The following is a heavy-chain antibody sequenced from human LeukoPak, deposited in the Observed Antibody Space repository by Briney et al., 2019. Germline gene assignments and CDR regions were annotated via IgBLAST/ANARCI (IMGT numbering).Heavy chain of an antibody. CDR1: GFTFSSYS. CDR3: ARDLASRIYCSGGSCFNNLYYYYYFYMDV. D-gene: IGHD2-15*01. Sequence: PGGSLRLSCAASGFTFSSYSMNWVRQAPGKGLEWVSSISSSSSYIYYADSVKGRFTISRDNAKNSLYLQMNSLRAEDTAVYYCARDLASRIYCSGGSCFNNLYYYYYFYMDVWGKGTTVTVSS. V-gene: IGHV3-21*01. J-gene: IGHJ6*03. CDR2: ISSSSSYI.